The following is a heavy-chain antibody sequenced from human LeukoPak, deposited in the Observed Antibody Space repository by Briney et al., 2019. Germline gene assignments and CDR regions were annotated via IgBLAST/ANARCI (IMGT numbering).Heavy chain of an antibody. D-gene: IGHD3-10*01. CDR2: IYTSGST. Sequence: SETLSLTCTVSGGSISSGSYYWSWIRQPAGKGLEWIGRIYTSGSTNYNPSLKSRVTISVDTSKNQFSLKLSSVTAADTAVCYCASPFGWLPRWGQGTLVTVSS. J-gene: IGHJ4*02. CDR1: GGSISSGSYY. CDR3: ASPFGWLPR. V-gene: IGHV4-61*02.